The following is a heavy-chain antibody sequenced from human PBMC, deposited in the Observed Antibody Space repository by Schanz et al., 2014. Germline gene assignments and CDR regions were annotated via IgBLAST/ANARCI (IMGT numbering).Heavy chain of an antibody. CDR1: GFTFNSYA. CDR3: AKDSTHIDIVLVPTAIDY. V-gene: IGHV3-23*04. Sequence: VQLVESGGGVVQFGRSLRLSCVASGFTFNSYAMTWVRQAPGKGLEWVSTISASGGSTYYADSVKGRFTISRDNSKNTLYLHMNTLRSEDTAVYYCAKDSTHIDIVLVPTAIDYWGQGTLVTVSS. D-gene: IGHD2-2*01. J-gene: IGHJ4*02. CDR2: ISASGGST.